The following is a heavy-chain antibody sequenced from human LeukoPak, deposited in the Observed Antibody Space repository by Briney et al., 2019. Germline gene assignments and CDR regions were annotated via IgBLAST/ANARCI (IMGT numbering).Heavy chain of an antibody. V-gene: IGHV5-51*01. J-gene: IGHJ5*02. CDR3: ARHCSGGSCYNQWTNWFDP. Sequence: LGESLRISCKGSGYSFTSYWVGWVRQMPGKGLEWMGIIYPGDSDTRYSPSFQGQVTISADKSISTAYLQWSSLKASDTAMYYCARHCSGGSCYNQWTNWFDPWGQGTLVTVSS. D-gene: IGHD2-15*01. CDR1: GYSFTSYW. CDR2: IYPGDSDT.